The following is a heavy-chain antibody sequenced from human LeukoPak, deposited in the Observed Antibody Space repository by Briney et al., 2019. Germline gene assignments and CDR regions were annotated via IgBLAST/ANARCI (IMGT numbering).Heavy chain of an antibody. CDR1: GITFTSAW. J-gene: IGHJ4*02. CDR2: IKSKNDGGTT. D-gene: IGHD1-14*01. Sequence: GGSLRLSCAASGITFTSAWMGWVRQARGKGLEWVGRIKSKNDGGTTDYAAPVRGRFTISTDDSKITSYLQMNNLKIEDTAVYYCTTDGGITIRPLFDFWGQGTLVTVSS. CDR3: TTDGGITIRPLFDF. V-gene: IGHV3-15*01.